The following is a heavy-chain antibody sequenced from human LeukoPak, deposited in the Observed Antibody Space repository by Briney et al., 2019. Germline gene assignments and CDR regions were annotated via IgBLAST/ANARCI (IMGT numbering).Heavy chain of an antibody. CDR2: INHSGST. CDR1: GGSFSGYY. J-gene: IGHJ4*02. CDR3: ARGGYDYVWGSYRYSQPFDY. V-gene: IGHV4-34*01. Sequence: SETLSLTCAVYGGSFSGYYWSWIRQPPGKGLEWIGEINHSGSTNYDPSLKSRVTISVDTSKNQFSLKLSSVTAADPAVYYCARGGYDYVWGSYRYSQPFDYWGQGTLVTVSS. D-gene: IGHD3-16*02.